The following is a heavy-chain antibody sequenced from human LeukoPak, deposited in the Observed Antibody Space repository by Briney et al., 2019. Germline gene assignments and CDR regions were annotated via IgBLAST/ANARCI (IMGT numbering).Heavy chain of an antibody. D-gene: IGHD6-13*01. V-gene: IGHV3-48*03. CDR3: ARGPYSSNWYVDY. CDR1: GFTLTSYE. CDR2: ISRTGNST. Sequence: GGSLRLSCAASGFTLTSYEMNWVRLAPGKGLEWISYISRTGNSTYYADSVKGRFTVSRDSAKNSLYLQMNSLRAEDTAVYYCARGPYSSNWYVDYWGQGTLVTVAS. J-gene: IGHJ4*02.